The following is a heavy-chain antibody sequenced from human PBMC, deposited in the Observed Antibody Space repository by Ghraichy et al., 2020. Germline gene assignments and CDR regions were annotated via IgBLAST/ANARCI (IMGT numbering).Heavy chain of an antibody. CDR1: GFTFSTYA. CDR3: AKDGHYTSTAYYFDD. D-gene: IGHD3-3*01. Sequence: GGSLRLSCAASGFTFSTYAMSWVRQAPGKGLEWVSSVSGSGDDTYYADSVKGRFAISRDKSKNTLYLQMNSLRVEDTAVYFCAKDGHYTSTAYYFDDWGQGTLVTVSS. J-gene: IGHJ4*02. CDR2: VSGSGDDT. V-gene: IGHV3-23*01.